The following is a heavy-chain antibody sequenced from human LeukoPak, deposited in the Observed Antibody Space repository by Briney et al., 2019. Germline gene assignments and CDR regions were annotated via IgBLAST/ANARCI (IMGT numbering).Heavy chain of an antibody. CDR2: MNPNSGNT. CDR3: ARKVIVVGTGKRRNYYFDY. D-gene: IGHD3-22*01. Sequence: ASVKVSCKASGYTFTSYDINWVRQATGQGLEWMGWMNPNSGNTGYAQKFQGRVTMTRNTSISTAYMELSSLRSEDTAVYYCARKVIVVGTGKRRNYYFDYWGQGTLVTVSS. J-gene: IGHJ4*02. V-gene: IGHV1-8*01. CDR1: GYTFTSYD.